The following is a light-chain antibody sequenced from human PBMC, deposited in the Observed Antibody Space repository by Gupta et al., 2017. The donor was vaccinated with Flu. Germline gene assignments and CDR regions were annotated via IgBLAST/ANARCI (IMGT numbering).Light chain of an antibody. J-gene: IGKJ2*01. CDR1: ESVSRN. CDR3: QLYNNWPPMYT. V-gene: IGKV3-15*01. CDR2: GAS. Sequence: SVSPGERATLSCRASESVSRNLAWYQQKPGQAPSLLIYGASTRATGIPARFSGSGSGTEFTLTISSLQSEDFALYYCQLYNNWPPMYTFGQGTKLEIK.